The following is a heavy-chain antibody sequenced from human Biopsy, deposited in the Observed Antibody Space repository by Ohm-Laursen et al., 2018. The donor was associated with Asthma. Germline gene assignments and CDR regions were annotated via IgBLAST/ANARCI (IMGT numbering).Heavy chain of an antibody. V-gene: IGHV4-31*03. CDR3: ARILRRSGSYFVDY. CDR1: GDSITSGGCC. Sequence: SETLSLTCTVSGDSITSGGCCWNWIRQHPGKGLEWIGYIHHSGTSYLNPSLKSRVSFSRDTSKNQFSLRLSSVTAADTAMYYCARILRRSGSYFVDYWGQGTLVIVSS. J-gene: IGHJ4*02. D-gene: IGHD3-22*01. CDR2: IHHSGTS.